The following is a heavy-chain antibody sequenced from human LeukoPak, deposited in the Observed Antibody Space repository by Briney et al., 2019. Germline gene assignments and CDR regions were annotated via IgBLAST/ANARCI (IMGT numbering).Heavy chain of an antibody. CDR2: VHLSGAT. CDR3: TRESGAFSPFGF. J-gene: IGHJ4*02. V-gene: IGHV4-4*02. Sequence: SGTLSLTCDVSGGSIMTTNWWSWVRQPPHKGLEWIGEVHLSGATNYNPSLESRVTMSIDTSKNHLSLELTSVTAADTAMYYCTRESGAFSPFGFWGQGTLVTVSS. D-gene: IGHD1-26*01. CDR1: GGSIMTTNW.